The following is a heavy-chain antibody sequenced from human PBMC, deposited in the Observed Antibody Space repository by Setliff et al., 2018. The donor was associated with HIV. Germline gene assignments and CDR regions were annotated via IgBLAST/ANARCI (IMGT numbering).Heavy chain of an antibody. CDR2: IIPYNGDA. V-gene: IGHV1-18*01. CDR1: GYPFTSYG. D-gene: IGHD3-3*01. Sequence: ASVKVSCKASGYPFTSYGICWVRQAPGHGLEWMGYIIPYNGDAYYAEKFQGRVTMTTDTSPTAVSMALTNLRSDDTAVYFCARMHAYYNFWRSTYYFDYWGQGTPVTVSS. CDR3: ARMHAYYNFWRSTYYFDY. J-gene: IGHJ4*02.